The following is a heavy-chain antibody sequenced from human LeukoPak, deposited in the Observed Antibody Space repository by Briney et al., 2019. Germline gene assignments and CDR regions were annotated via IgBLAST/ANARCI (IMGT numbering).Heavy chain of an antibody. J-gene: IGHJ4*02. CDR2: IYYSGST. CDR1: GGSISSYY. Sequence: PSETLSLTCTVSGGSISSYYWSWIRQPPGKGLEWIGYIYYSGSTNYNPSLKSRVNISVDTSKNQLSLKLSSVTAADTAVYYCARQSGYSYGYGYWGQGTLVTVSS. CDR3: ARQSGYSYGYGY. V-gene: IGHV4-59*08. D-gene: IGHD5-18*01.